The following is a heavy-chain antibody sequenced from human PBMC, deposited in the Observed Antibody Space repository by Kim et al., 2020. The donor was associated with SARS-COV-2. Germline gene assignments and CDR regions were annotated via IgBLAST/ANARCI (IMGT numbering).Heavy chain of an antibody. CDR2: IYTSGST. V-gene: IGHV4-4*07. CDR1: GGSISSYY. Sequence: SETLSLTCTVSGGSISSYYWSWIRQPAGKGLEWIGRIYTSGSTNYNPSLKSRVTMSVDTSKNQFSLKLSSVTAADTAVYYCARDLAYDYPYYYYGMDVWGQGTTVTVSS. CDR3: ARDLAYDYPYYYYGMDV. D-gene: IGHD3-16*01. J-gene: IGHJ6*02.